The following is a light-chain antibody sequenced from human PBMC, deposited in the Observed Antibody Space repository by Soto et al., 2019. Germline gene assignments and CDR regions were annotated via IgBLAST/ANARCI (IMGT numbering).Light chain of an antibody. CDR2: GAS. CDR3: QQYNNWPPWT. J-gene: IGKJ1*01. CDR1: QSVSGN. Sequence: EIVMTQSPATLSVSPGERATLSCRASQSVSGNLAWYQQKPGQAPRLLIYGASTRATAIPARFSGSGSGTEFSLTISSLQYEDFAVYYCQQYNNWPPWTFGQGTKVEIK. V-gene: IGKV3-15*01.